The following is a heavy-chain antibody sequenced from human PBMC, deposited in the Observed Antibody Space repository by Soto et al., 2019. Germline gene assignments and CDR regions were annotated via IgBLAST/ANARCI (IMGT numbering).Heavy chain of an antibody. CDR1: GYTFTSYG. D-gene: IGHD2-2*01. CDR2: ISAYNGNT. CDR3: ALVGYCSSTSCYGGVEYFDY. V-gene: IGHV1-18*01. J-gene: IGHJ4*02. Sequence: EASLKVSCKASGYTFTSYGISWVRQAPGQGLEWMGWISAYNGNTNYAQELQGRVTMTTDTSTSTAYMELRSLRSDDTAVYYCALVGYCSSTSCYGGVEYFDYWGQGTLVNVSS.